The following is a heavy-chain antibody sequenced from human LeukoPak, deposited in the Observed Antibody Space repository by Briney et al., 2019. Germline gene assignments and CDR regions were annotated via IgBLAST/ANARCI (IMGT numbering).Heavy chain of an antibody. CDR1: GGSISSYY. CDR2: IYYSGST. D-gene: IGHD3-22*01. V-gene: IGHV4-59*01. J-gene: IGHJ4*02. CDR3: ARHGGGYYDSSGFFDY. Sequence: SETLSLTCTVSGGSISSYYWSWIRQPPGKGLEWIGYIYYSGSTNYNPSLKSRVTISVDTSKNQLSLKLSSVTAADTAVYYCARHGGGYYDSSGFFDYWGQGTLVTVSS.